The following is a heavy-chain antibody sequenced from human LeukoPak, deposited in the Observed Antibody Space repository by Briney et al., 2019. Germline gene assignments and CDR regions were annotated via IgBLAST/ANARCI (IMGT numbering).Heavy chain of an antibody. Sequence: ASVTVSCKASGYTFTSYYIHWVRQAPGQGLEWMGIIYPNSGGTRYAQKVQGRVTMTRDMSTSTVYMELSSLRSEDTAVYYCAREFTGGHFDYWGPGTLVTVSS. CDR3: AREFTGGHFDY. CDR1: GYTFTSYY. CDR2: IYPNSGGT. J-gene: IGHJ4*02. V-gene: IGHV1-46*01. D-gene: IGHD3-10*01.